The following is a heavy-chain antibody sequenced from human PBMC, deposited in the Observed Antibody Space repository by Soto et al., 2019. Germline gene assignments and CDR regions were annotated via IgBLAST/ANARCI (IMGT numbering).Heavy chain of an antibody. CDR1: GYTFTSYG. V-gene: IGHV1-18*01. CDR3: ASTIFGVVQPPVYSYCGMDV. Sequence: ASVKVSSQASGYTFTSYGISGVREAPGQGLEWMGWLTAYNGNTNYAQKLEGRVTITTDTSTSTAYMELRSLRSDDTAVYYCASTIFGVVQPPVYSYCGMDVWGQGTTVIFSS. CDR2: LTAYNGNT. J-gene: IGHJ6*02. D-gene: IGHD3-3*01.